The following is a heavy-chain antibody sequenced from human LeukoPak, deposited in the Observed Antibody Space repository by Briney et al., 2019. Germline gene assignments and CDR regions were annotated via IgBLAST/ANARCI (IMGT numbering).Heavy chain of an antibody. CDR2: IIPIFGTA. J-gene: IGHJ3*02. V-gene: IGHV1-69*01. Sequence: ASVKVSCKASGGTFSSYAISWVRQAPGQGLEWMGGIIPIFGTANYAQKFQGRVTITADESTSTAYMELSSLRSEDTAVYYCARDLSTGDIVLMVYAPHAFDIWGQGTMVTVSS. CDR3: ARDLSTGDIVLMVYAPHAFDI. D-gene: IGHD2-8*01. CDR1: GGTFSSYA.